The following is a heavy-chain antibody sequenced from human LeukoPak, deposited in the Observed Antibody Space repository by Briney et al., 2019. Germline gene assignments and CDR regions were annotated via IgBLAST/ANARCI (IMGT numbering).Heavy chain of an antibody. CDR3: ARSSLPLDAFDI. CDR1: GASISSYY. V-gene: IGHV4-4*07. CDR2: LYISGST. Sequence: SETLSLTCTVSGASISSYYYNWIRQTAGRGLEWIGRLYISGSTDYNPSLKSRVTISVDTSNNQFSLNLNSVTAADTAVYFCARSSLPLDAFDIWGQGTTVTVSS. J-gene: IGHJ3*02.